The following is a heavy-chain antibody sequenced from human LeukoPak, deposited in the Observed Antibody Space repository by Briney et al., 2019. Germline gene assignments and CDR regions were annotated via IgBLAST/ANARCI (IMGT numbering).Heavy chain of an antibody. J-gene: IGHJ3*02. D-gene: IGHD2-21*02. CDR3: AREGEAYCGGDCYSSAFDI. CDR1: GGSINTPNYY. CDR2: IFYNGGT. Sequence: SETLSLTCTVSGGSINTPNYYWGWIRQTPGKGLEWIGNIFYNGGTYYSPSLTSRVTISLDTSRNQFSLKLNSVTAADTAVYYCAREGEAYCGGDCYSSAFDIWGQGTMVTVSS. V-gene: IGHV4-39*07.